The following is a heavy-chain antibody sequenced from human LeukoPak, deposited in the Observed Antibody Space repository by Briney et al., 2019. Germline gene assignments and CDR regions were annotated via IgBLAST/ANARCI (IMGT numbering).Heavy chain of an antibody. CDR3: ARVPKDIVVVVAAFDI. Sequence: GASVKVSCKASGYPFTGYYMHWVRRAPGQGLEWMGWINPNSGGTNYAQKFQGRVTMTRDTSISTAYMELSRLRSDDTAVYYCARVPKDIVVVVAAFDIWGQGTMVTVSS. V-gene: IGHV1-2*02. D-gene: IGHD2-15*01. CDR1: GYPFTGYY. J-gene: IGHJ3*02. CDR2: INPNSGGT.